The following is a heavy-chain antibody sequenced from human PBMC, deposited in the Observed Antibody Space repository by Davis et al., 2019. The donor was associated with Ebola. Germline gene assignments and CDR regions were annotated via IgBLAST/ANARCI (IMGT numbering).Heavy chain of an antibody. CDR3: ARHGWSLYYYGMDV. CDR2: IDPSDSYT. V-gene: IGHV5-10-1*01. D-gene: IGHD3-3*01. Sequence: TVSCKGSGYSFTSYWISWVRQMPGKGLVWMGRIDPSDSYTNYSPSFQGYVTISADKSISTAYLQWNSLKASDTAMYYCARHGWSLYYYGMDVWGQGTTVTVSS. J-gene: IGHJ6*02. CDR1: GYSFTSYW.